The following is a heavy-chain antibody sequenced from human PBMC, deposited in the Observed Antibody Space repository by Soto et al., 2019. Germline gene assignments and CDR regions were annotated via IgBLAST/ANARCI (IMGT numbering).Heavy chain of an antibody. D-gene: IGHD4-17*01. CDR1: GFTFSTYT. V-gene: IGHV3-21*01. Sequence: EVQLVESGGGLVKPGGSLRLSCAASGFTFSTYTMNWVRQAPGKGLEWVSSISSSSNYIYYADSVKGRFTISRDNAKNSLSLQINSLRAEDTAVYYCARGYGPPDYWGQGTLVTVSS. CDR3: ARGYGPPDY. J-gene: IGHJ4*02. CDR2: ISSSSNYI.